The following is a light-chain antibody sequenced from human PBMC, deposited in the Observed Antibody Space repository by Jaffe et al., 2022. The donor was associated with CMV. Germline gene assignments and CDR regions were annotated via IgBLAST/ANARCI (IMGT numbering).Light chain of an antibody. CDR2: KAS. CDR1: QSISTW. CDR3: QQYNAYWT. Sequence: DIQMTQSPSTLSASVGDRVTITCRASQSISTWLAWYQQKPGKAPNLLIYKASSLTSGVPSRFSGSGSGTEFTLTISGLQPDDFATYYCQQYNAYWTFGQGTKVEIK. J-gene: IGKJ1*01. V-gene: IGKV1-5*03.